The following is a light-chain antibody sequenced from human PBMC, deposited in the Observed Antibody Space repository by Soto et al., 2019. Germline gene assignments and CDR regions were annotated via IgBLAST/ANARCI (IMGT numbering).Light chain of an antibody. V-gene: IGKV2-30*02. J-gene: IGKJ5*01. CDR2: KVS. Sequence: VGMSQSPLFQPLTLGEPASVSSRYHQTLVHSDGNTYLSWFRQRPGQSPRRLIYKVSNREAGVPDRFSGSGSGTDFTLKISRVEAEDVGLYYCMQGSHWPPITFGQGTRLEIK. CDR3: MQGSHWPPIT. CDR1: QTLVHSDGNTY.